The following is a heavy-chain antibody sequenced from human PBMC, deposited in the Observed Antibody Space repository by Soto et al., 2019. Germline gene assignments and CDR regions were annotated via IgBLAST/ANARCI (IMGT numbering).Heavy chain of an antibody. CDR3: ASELGQGAAMVINNWFDP. CDR2: IIPIFGTA. D-gene: IGHD5-18*01. V-gene: IGHV1-69*12. J-gene: IGHJ5*02. CDR1: GGTFSSYA. Sequence: QVQLVQSGAEVKKPGSSVKVSCKASGGTFSSYAISWVRQAPGQGLEWMGGIIPIFGTANYEQKFQGRVTITAYESTSTAYMELSSLRSEDTAVYYGASELGQGAAMVINNWFDPWGQGTLVTVSS.